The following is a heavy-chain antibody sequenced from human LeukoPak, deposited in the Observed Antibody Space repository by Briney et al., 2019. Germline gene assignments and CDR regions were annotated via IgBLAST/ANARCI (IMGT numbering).Heavy chain of an antibody. CDR2: ISYDGSNK. CDR1: GFTFSSYG. D-gene: IGHD2-2*01. Sequence: GRSLRLSCAASGFTFSSYGMHWVRQAPGKGLEWVAVISYDGSNKYYADSVKGRFTISRDNSKNTLYLQMSSLRAEDTAVYYCAKFGWTRRTRSPPFDYWGQGTLVTVSS. V-gene: IGHV3-30*18. J-gene: IGHJ4*02. CDR3: AKFGWTRRTRSPPFDY.